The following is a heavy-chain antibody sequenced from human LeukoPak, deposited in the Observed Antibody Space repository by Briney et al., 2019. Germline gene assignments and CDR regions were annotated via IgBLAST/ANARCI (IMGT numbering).Heavy chain of an antibody. CDR3: ARGSFGSFNC. CDR2: FSSDGSTT. Sequence: GGSLRLSCAASGFTFSSYSMHWVRQAPGKGLVWVSRFSSDGSTTTYADSVKGRFTISRDNAKNTLYLQMNSLRVEDTAVYYCARGSFGSFNCWGQGSLVTVSS. D-gene: IGHD3-10*01. CDR1: GFTFSSYS. J-gene: IGHJ4*02. V-gene: IGHV3-74*01.